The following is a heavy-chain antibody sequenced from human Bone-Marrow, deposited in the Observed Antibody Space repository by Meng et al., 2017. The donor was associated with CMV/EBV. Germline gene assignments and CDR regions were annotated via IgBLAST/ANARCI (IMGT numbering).Heavy chain of an antibody. CDR3: SRNVVTMSYYYYGMDV. D-gene: IGHD1-1*01. V-gene: IGHV4-39*01. CDR2: IYYSGST. CDR1: DDSISSISYY. Sequence: SETLSLTCTVSDDSISSISYYWGWIRQPPGKGLEWIGHIYYSGSTYYNASLKSRATISVDTSERQFSLKLCSVTPADTSLYYCSRNVVTMSYYYYGMDVWGQGTTVTVSS. J-gene: IGHJ6*02.